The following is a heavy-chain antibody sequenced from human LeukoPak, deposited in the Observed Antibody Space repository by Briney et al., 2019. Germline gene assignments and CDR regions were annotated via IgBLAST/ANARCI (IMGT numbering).Heavy chain of an antibody. Sequence: GGSLRLSCAASGFTLSSYAMSWVRQGPGKGLEWVSAISVSGNTYHADSVKGRSTISRDSYKNTLYLQMNSLRPEDTALYYCSTDPRLLIYWGHGTLVTVSS. CDR2: ISVSGNT. CDR1: GFTLSSYA. CDR3: STDPRLLIY. J-gene: IGHJ4*01. V-gene: IGHV3-23*01. D-gene: IGHD2-8*01.